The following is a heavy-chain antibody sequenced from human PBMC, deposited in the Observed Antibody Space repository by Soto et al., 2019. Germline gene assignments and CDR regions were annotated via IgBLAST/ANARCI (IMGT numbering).Heavy chain of an antibody. V-gene: IGHV1-18*01. J-gene: IGHJ6*03. CDR3: ARDLMGRAARDYYYYYMDV. CDR1: GYTFTSYG. CDR2: ISAYNGNT. Sequence: QVQLVQSGAEVKKPGASVKVSCKASGYTFTSYGISWVRQAPGQGLEWMGWISAYNGNTNYAQKLQGRVTMTTDTATSTAYMELRSLRSDDTAVYYCARDLMGRAARDYYYYYMDVWGKGTTVTVSS. D-gene: IGHD3-10*01.